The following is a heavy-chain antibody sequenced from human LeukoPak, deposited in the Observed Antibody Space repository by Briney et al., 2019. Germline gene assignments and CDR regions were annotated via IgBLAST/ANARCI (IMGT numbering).Heavy chain of an antibody. CDR3: ARGGGSYYTEYFQH. V-gene: IGHV4-4*07. Sequence: PSETLSLTCTVSGGSISSYYWSWIRQPAGKGLEWIGRIYTSGSTNCNPSLKSRVTMSVDTSKNQFSLKLSSVTAADTAVYYCARGGGSYYTEYFQHWGQGTLVTVSS. CDR1: GGSISSYY. CDR2: IYTSGST. J-gene: IGHJ1*01. D-gene: IGHD1-26*01.